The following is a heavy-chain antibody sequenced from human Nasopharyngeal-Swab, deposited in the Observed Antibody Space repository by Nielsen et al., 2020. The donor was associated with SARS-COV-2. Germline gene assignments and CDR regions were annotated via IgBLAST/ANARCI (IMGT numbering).Heavy chain of an antibody. CDR1: GFTFSRSA. J-gene: IGHJ4*02. CDR2: IGVSGTMT. Sequence: ETLSLTCAASGFTFSRSALTWVRQAPGEGLEWVSAIGVSGTMTYYADFVRGRFTISRDNSKNTLYLQMNSLRAEDTAVYYCARGSSRGMFDYWGQGTLVTVSS. V-gene: IGHV3-23*01. CDR3: ARGSSRGMFDY. D-gene: IGHD6-13*01.